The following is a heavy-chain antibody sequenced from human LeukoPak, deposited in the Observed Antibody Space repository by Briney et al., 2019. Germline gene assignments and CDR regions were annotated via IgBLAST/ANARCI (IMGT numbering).Heavy chain of an antibody. Sequence: GESLKISCKGSGYSFTSYWIGWVRQMPGKGLEWMGIIYPGHSDTKYSPSFQGQVTMSADRSINTAYLQWSSLKASDTATYYCARAPLDSSGNHWGVWFDPWGQGTLVTVSS. V-gene: IGHV5-51*01. J-gene: IGHJ5*02. CDR2: IYPGHSDT. CDR1: GYSFTSYW. D-gene: IGHD3-22*01. CDR3: ARAPLDSSGNHWGVWFDP.